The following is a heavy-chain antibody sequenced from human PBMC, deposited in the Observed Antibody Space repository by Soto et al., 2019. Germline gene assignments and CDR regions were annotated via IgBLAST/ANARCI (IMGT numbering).Heavy chain of an antibody. D-gene: IGHD6-19*01. CDR2: ISGSGGST. CDR1: GFTFSSYA. J-gene: IGHJ3*02. V-gene: IGHV3-23*01. Sequence: GGSLRISCASSGFTFSSYAMSWVRQAPGKGLEWVSAISGSGGSTYYADSVKGRFTISRDNSKNTLYLQMNSLRAEDTAVYYCAKDLFFYGSGWFDAFDIWGQGTMVTVSS. CDR3: AKDLFFYGSGWFDAFDI.